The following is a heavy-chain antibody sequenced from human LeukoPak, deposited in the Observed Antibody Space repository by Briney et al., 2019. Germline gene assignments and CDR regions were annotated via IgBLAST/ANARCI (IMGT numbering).Heavy chain of an antibody. D-gene: IGHD3-9*01. CDR1: RYTFTGYY. V-gene: IGHV1-2*02. CDR2: INPNSGGT. Sequence: ASVKVSCKASRYTFTGYYMHWVRQAPGQGLEWMGWINPNSGGTNYAQKFQGRVTMTRDTSISTAYMEPSRLRSDDTAVYYCARDRDRYDDILTGSTFDYWGQGTLVTVSS. CDR3: ARDRDRYDDILTGSTFDY. J-gene: IGHJ4*02.